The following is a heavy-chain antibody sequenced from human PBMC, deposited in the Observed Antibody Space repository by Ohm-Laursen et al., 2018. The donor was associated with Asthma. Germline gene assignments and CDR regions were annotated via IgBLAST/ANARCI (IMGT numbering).Heavy chain of an antibody. CDR3: AGGITMA. V-gene: IGHV3-74*01. Sequence: SLRLSCAASGFTLSNYWMHWVRQAPGKGLVWVSRINSNGRSTNYADSVKGRFTISRDNAKNTLYLQMNSLRAEDTAVYYCAGGITMAWGQGTLVTVSS. CDR1: GFTLSNYW. D-gene: IGHD3-10*01. CDR2: INSNGRST. J-gene: IGHJ4*02.